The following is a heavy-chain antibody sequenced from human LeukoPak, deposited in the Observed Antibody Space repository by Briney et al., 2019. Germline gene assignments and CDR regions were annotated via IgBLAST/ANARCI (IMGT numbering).Heavy chain of an antibody. Sequence: SETLSLTCAVYGGSFSGYYWSWIRQPPGKGVEWIGEVNHSGSTNYNPSLKSRVTISVDTSKNHFSLKLSSVTAADTAVLYCPRERKYYYGSGGRRDYSGMDVWGQGTTVTVSS. CDR1: GGSFSGYY. V-gene: IGHV4-34*01. D-gene: IGHD3-10*01. J-gene: IGHJ6*02. CDR3: PRERKYYYGSGGRRDYSGMDV. CDR2: VNHSGST.